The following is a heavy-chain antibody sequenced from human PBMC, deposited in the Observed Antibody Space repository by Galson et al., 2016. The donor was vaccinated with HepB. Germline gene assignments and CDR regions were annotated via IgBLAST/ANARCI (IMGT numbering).Heavy chain of an antibody. Sequence: SLRLSCAASGFTVTNAWMSWVRQAPGKGLEWVGRIRSKTDGGTTDYGAPVKGRITISRDDSKNTLYLQINNLRTEDTAVYYCTKVGIALPNTDHWGQGTVVTGSS. CDR3: TKVGIALPNTDH. J-gene: IGHJ4*02. D-gene: IGHD6-13*01. CDR1: GFTVTNAW. V-gene: IGHV3-15*01. CDR2: IRSKTDGGTT.